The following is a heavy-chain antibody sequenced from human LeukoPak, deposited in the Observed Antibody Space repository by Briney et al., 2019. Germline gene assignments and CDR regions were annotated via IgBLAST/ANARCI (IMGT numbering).Heavy chain of an antibody. Sequence: PGGPLRLSCAASGFTFSSYGMHWVRQAPGKGLEWVAVISYDGSNKYYADSVKGRFTISRDNSKNTLYLQMNSLRAEDTAVYYCAKAYTRWLVRHYFDYWGQGTLVTVSS. CDR3: AKAYTRWLVRHYFDY. CDR1: GFTFSSYG. D-gene: IGHD6-19*01. V-gene: IGHV3-30*18. CDR2: ISYDGSNK. J-gene: IGHJ4*02.